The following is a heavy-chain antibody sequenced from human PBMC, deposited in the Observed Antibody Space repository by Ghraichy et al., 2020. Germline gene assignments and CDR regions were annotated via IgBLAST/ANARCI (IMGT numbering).Heavy chain of an antibody. CDR1: GYTFTSYG. V-gene: IGHV1-18*04. D-gene: IGHD2-2*02. CDR3: ARDDTLGFFDY. CDR2: ISGYSGNT. Sequence: ASVKGSCKASGYTFTSYGVSWVRQAPGQGLEWMGWISGYSGNTNYAQILQGRVTMTTDTSTSTAYMELRSLRSDDTAVYYCARDDTLGFFDYWGQGTLVTVSS. J-gene: IGHJ4*02.